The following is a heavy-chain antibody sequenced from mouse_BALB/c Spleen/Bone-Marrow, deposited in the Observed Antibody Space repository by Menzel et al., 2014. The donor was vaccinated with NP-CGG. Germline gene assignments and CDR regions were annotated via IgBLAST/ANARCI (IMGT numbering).Heavy chain of an antibody. V-gene: IGHV1-69*02. Sequence: VQLQQSGAELVRPGASVKLPCKASGYTFTSYWINWVKQRPGQGLEWIGNIYPSDSYTNYNQKFKDKATLTVDKSSSTAYMQLSSPTSEDSAVYYCTRSYGSSYEYYFDYRGQGTTLTVTS. CDR3: TRSYGSSYEYYFDY. J-gene: IGHJ2*01. CDR2: IYPSDSYT. CDR1: GYTFTSYW. D-gene: IGHD1-1*01.